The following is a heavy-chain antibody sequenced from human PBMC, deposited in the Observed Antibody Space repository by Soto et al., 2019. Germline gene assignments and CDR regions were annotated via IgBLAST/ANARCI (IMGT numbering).Heavy chain of an antibody. CDR3: ARGGLETYKYDTSGYPFNFDY. CDR1: GGTFSTYA. CDR2: IIPIFDTP. Sequence: GASVKVSCKASGGTFSTYAISWVRQAPGQGLEWMGGIIPIFDTPNYAQNFQGRITITADESTSTAYMELSSLRSGDTAVYYCARGGLETYKYDTSGYPFNFDYWGQGTLVTVSS. V-gene: IGHV1-69*13. D-gene: IGHD3-22*01. J-gene: IGHJ4*02.